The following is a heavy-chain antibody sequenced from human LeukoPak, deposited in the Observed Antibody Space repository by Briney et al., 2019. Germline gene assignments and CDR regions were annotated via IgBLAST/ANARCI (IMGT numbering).Heavy chain of an antibody. CDR2: INHSGST. J-gene: IGHJ4*02. CDR3: ARSKATKWIQLWSPNFDY. CDR1: GGSFSGYY. V-gene: IGHV4-34*01. Sequence: PSETLSLTCAVYGGSFSGYYWSWIRQPPGKGLEWIGEINHSGSTNYNPSLKSRVTISVDTSKNQFSLKLSSVTAADTAVYYCARSKATKWIQLWSPNFDYWGQGTLVTVSS. D-gene: IGHD5-18*01.